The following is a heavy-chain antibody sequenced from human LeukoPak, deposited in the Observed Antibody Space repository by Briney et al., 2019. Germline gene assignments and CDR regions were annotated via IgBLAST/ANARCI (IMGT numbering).Heavy chain of an antibody. J-gene: IGHJ3*02. CDR1: GLSVSSNF. CDR3: ARDRGYCSGGSCYRHAFDI. Sequence: GGSLRLSCAATGLSVSSNFMSWVRQAPGKGLEWVSVIYGGGSTYYADSVKGRFTISRDNSKNTLYLQMNSLRAEDTAVYYCARDRGYCSGGSCYRHAFDIWGQGTMVTVSS. D-gene: IGHD2-15*01. CDR2: IYGGGST. V-gene: IGHV3-53*01.